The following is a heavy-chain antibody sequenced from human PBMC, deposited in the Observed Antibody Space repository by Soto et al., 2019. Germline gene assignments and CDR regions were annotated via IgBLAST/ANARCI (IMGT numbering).Heavy chain of an antibody. Sequence: EVQLLESGGGLVQPGGSLRLSCVASGFTFSRYVMSWVRQAPGKGLEWVSTINSNGDSTYYADSVKGRFTISRDNSKTSLYLQMNSLRAEDTAVYYCARVPDLDYCSRTSCLYYFDSWGQGALVTGPS. V-gene: IGHV3-23*01. D-gene: IGHD2-2*01. CDR1: GFTFSRYV. CDR2: INSNGDST. J-gene: IGHJ4*02. CDR3: ARVPDLDYCSRTSCLYYFDS.